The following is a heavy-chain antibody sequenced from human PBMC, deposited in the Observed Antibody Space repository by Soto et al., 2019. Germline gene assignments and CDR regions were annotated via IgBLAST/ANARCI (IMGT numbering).Heavy chain of an antibody. Sequence: QVQLVQSGAEVQKPGSSVKVSCKASGDTFSSYAISWVRQAPGQGLEWMGGVIPIIGTANYAQKFQGRVTMTTDECTSTAYMELSSLRSEDSAVYYCARDGSGYRRRASRMEVWGQGTTVTVSS. CDR2: VIPIIGTA. CDR3: ARDGSGYRRRASRMEV. J-gene: IGHJ6*02. D-gene: IGHD3-22*01. CDR1: GDTFSSYA. V-gene: IGHV1-69*01.